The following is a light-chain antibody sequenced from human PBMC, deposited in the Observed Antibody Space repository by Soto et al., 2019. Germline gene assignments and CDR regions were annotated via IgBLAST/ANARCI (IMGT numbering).Light chain of an antibody. J-gene: IGLJ3*02. CDR2: SNN. Sequence: QSVLTQPPSASGTPGQRVTISCSGSSSNIGSNTVNWYQQLPGTAPKILIYSNNQRPSGVPDRFSGSKSGTSASLAISGLQSEDEADYYCAAWDDSLNGWVCGGGTKVTVL. V-gene: IGLV1-44*01. CDR3: AAWDDSLNGWV. CDR1: SSNIGSNT.